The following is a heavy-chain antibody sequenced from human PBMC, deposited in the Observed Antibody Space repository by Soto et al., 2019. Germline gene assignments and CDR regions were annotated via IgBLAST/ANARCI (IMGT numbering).Heavy chain of an antibody. D-gene: IGHD3-22*01. Sequence: QPGGSLRLSCAASGFTFSSYAMSWVRQAPGKGLEWVSAISGSGGSTYYADSVKGRFTISRDNSKNTLYLQMNSLRAEDTAVYYCARRAGITMIVVVPEHAFDIWGQGTMVTVSS. J-gene: IGHJ3*02. CDR3: ARRAGITMIVVVPEHAFDI. CDR2: ISGSGGST. V-gene: IGHV3-23*01. CDR1: GFTFSSYA.